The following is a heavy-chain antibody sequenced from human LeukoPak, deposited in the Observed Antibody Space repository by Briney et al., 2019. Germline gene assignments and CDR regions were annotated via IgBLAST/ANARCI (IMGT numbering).Heavy chain of an antibody. V-gene: IGHV1-2*04. Sequence: EASVKVSCKASGYTFTGYYMHWVRQAPGQGLEWMGWINPNSGGTNYAQKFQGWVTMTRDTSISTAYMELSRLRSDDTAVYYCARSSPNCSGGSCAPNWFDPWGQGTLVTVSS. CDR3: ARSSPNCSGGSCAPNWFDP. CDR1: GYTFTGYY. J-gene: IGHJ5*02. D-gene: IGHD2-15*01. CDR2: INPNSGGT.